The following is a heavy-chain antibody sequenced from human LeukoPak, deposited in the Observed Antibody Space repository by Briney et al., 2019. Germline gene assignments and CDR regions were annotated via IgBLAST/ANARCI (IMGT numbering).Heavy chain of an antibody. Sequence: SETLSLTCTVSGGSISSYYWSWIRQPPGKGLEWIGYIYYSGSTYYNPSLKSRVTISVDTSKNQFSLKLSSVTTADTAVYYCARESYYYDSSGYYYWGQGTLVTVSS. J-gene: IGHJ4*02. V-gene: IGHV4-59*12. CDR1: GGSISSYY. CDR2: IYYSGST. D-gene: IGHD3-22*01. CDR3: ARESYYYDSSGYYY.